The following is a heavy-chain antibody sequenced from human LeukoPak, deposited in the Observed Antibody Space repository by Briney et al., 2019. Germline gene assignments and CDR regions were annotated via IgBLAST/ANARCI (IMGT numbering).Heavy chain of an antibody. J-gene: IGHJ4*02. CDR3: AKDTYSTSPYYFDY. V-gene: IGHV3-23*01. D-gene: IGHD1-26*01. CDR1: GFTFNNYA. Sequence: PEGSLRLSCAAAGFTFNNYAMSWVRQAPGKGLKWVSGISSGGSTYYADSVKGRFTISRDNSKNTLYLQMNSLRAEDTAVYYCAKDTYSTSPYYFDYWGQGTLVTVSS. CDR2: ISSGGST.